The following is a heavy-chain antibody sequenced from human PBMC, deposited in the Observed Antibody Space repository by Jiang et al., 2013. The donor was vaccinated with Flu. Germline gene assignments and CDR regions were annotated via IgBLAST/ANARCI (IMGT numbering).Heavy chain of an antibody. CDR1: GFTFSGYA. CDR3: ARDRRQDTYLIDPL. Sequence: VQLLESGGGLVQPGGSLRLSCAASGFTFSGYAMSWVRQAPGKGLDWVSVISGSGDTTYYGDSVRGRFTITRDNSKNTLYLEMNSLRAEDTAIYYCARDRRQDTYLIDPLWGQGTLVTVSS. CDR2: ISGSGDTT. V-gene: IGHV3-23*01. D-gene: IGHD2/OR15-2a*01. J-gene: IGHJ4*02.